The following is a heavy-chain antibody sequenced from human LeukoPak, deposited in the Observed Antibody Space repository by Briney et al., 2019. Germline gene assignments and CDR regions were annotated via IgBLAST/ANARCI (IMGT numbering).Heavy chain of an antibody. J-gene: IGHJ4*02. Sequence: ASVKVSCKASGYTFTGYYIHWVRQAPGQGLEWMGWIYPESGGTNYAQKFQGRVTMTRDTSISTAYLELSSLTSDDTAVYYCARVTSITTDYWGQGTLVTVSS. V-gene: IGHV1-2*02. D-gene: IGHD2-21*02. CDR2: IYPESGGT. CDR1: GYTFTGYY. CDR3: ARVTSITTDY.